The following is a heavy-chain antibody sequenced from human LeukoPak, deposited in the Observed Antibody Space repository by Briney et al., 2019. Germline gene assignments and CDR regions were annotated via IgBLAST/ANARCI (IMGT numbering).Heavy chain of an antibody. V-gene: IGHV3-21*01. D-gene: IGHD3-16*01. Sequence: GGSLRLSCAASGFTFSSYSMNWVRQAPGKGLEWVSSISSSSSYIYYADSVKGRFTISRDNAKNSLYLQMNSLRAEDTAVYYCARDGGAHLDYFDYWGQGTLVTVSS. CDR3: ARDGGAHLDYFDY. CDR2: ISSSSSYI. CDR1: GFTFSSYS. J-gene: IGHJ4*02.